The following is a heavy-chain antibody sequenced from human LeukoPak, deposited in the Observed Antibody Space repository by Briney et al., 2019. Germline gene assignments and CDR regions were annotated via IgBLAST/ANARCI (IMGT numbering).Heavy chain of an antibody. CDR3: ASGDGRFDI. CDR1: GFTFSSYG. Sequence: PGRSLRLSCAASGFTFSSYGMHWVRQAPGKGLEWVAVIWYDGSNKYYADSVKGRFTISRDNSKNTLYLQMNSLRAEDTAVYYCASGDGRFDIWGQGTMVTVSS. CDR2: IWYDGSNK. J-gene: IGHJ3*02. D-gene: IGHD7-27*01. V-gene: IGHV3-33*01.